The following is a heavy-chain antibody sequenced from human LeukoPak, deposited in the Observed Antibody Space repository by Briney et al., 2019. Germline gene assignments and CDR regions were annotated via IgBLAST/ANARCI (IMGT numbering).Heavy chain of an antibody. CDR1: GFTFSSYE. V-gene: IGHV3-48*03. CDR3: AKGGISVAGFDY. J-gene: IGHJ4*02. CDR2: ISSSGSTI. D-gene: IGHD6-19*01. Sequence: GGSLRLSCVASGFTFSSYEMNWVRQAPGKGLEWVSYISSSGSTIYYADSVKGRFTISRDNAKNTLYLQMNSLRAEDTAVYYCAKGGISVAGFDYWGQGTLVTVSS.